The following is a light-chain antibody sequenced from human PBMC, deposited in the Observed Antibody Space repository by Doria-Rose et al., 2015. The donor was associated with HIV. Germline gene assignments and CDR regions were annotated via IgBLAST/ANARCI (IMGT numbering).Light chain of an antibody. CDR3: QQYGTSRGT. J-gene: IGKJ5*01. Sequence: EIVMTQSPGTLSLSPGERATLSCRASQRVKSSYLAWYQQKPGQAPRLLIYGASTRATGIPDRFSGSGSGTDSTLTISRLEPEDVAVYYCQQYGTSRGTFGQGTRLEIK. V-gene: IGKV3-20*01. CDR1: QRVKSSY. CDR2: GAS.